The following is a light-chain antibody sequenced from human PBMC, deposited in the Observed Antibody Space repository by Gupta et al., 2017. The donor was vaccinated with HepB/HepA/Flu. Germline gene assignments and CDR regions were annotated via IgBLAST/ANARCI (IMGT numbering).Light chain of an antibody. CDR1: QNILYSSNNKNY. J-gene: IGKJ2*03. V-gene: IGKV4-1*01. CDR2: WAS. Sequence: DIVMTQSPDFLAVSLGERATINCKSSQNILYSSNNKNYLAWYQLKPGQSPKLLIYWASARASGVPDRFSGSGSGTDFTLTISSLQAEDVAVYYCQQYYSSPRGFGQGTKLEIK. CDR3: QQYYSSPRG.